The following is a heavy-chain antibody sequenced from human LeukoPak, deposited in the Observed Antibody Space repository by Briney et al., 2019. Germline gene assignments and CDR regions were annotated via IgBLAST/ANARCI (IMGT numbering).Heavy chain of an antibody. Sequence: GGSLRLSCAASGFPFYDFAMHWVRHATGKALEWVSLICGCGGSTYYADSVKGRFTISRDNSKDSLYMQMTSLRTEDPVLYYCTKDEYSYGYYDYRVQGTLASDSS. V-gene: IGHV3-43*02. D-gene: IGHD5-18*01. CDR2: ICGCGGST. J-gene: IGHJ4*02. CDR1: GFPFYDFA. CDR3: TKDEYSYGYYDY.